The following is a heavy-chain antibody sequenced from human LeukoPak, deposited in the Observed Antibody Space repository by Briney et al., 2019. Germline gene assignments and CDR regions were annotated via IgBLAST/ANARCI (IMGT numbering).Heavy chain of an antibody. V-gene: IGHV3-7*01. CDR3: AREARTTGDYYYYGMDV. CDR1: GFTFSSYW. J-gene: IGHJ6*02. D-gene: IGHD1-7*01. CDR2: IKQDGSEK. Sequence: GGSLRLSCAASGFTFSSYWMSWVRQAPGKGLEWVANIKQDGSEKYYVDSVKGRFTISRDNAKNSLYLQMNSLRAEDTAVYYCAREARTTGDYYYYGMDVWGQGTTVTVSS.